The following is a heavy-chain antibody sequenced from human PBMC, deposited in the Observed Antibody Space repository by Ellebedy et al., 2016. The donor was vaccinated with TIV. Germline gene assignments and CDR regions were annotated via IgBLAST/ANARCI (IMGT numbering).Heavy chain of an antibody. D-gene: IGHD1-7*01. Sequence: PGGSLRLSCAASGFTFKNNWMSWVRQTPQKGLEWVANINQAGTETHYVDSVKGRFVISRDNARQSLFLRMNSLRVDDTAIYFCARDWNYGFHPWGQGTLVTVS. CDR2: INQAGTET. J-gene: IGHJ5*02. CDR1: GFTFKNNW. V-gene: IGHV3-7*03. CDR3: ARDWNYGFHP.